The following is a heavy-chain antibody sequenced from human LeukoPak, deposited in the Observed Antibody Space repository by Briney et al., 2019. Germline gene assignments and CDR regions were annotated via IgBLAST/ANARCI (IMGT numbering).Heavy chain of an antibody. Sequence: SETLSLTCAVYGGSFSGYYWSWIRQPPGKGLEWIGEINHSGSTNYNPSLKSRVTISVDTSKNQFSQKLSSVTAADTAVYYCARGRSSRRAYFDYWGQGTLVTVSS. V-gene: IGHV4-34*01. D-gene: IGHD6-13*01. CDR3: ARGRSSRRAYFDY. J-gene: IGHJ4*02. CDR1: GGSFSGYY. CDR2: INHSGST.